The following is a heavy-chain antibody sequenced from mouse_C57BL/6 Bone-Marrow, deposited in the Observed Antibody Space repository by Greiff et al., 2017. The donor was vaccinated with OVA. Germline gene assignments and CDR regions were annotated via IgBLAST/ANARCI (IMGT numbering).Heavy chain of an antibody. CDR3: ARRGTTVVAPFDY. CDR1: GYAFSSYW. Sequence: QVQLQQPGAELVKPGASVKISCKASGYAFSSYWMNWVKQRPGKGLEWIGQIYPGDGDTNYNGKFKGKATLTAAKSSSTAYMQLSSLTSEDSAVYFCARRGTTVVAPFDYWGQGTTLTVSS. V-gene: IGHV1-80*01. J-gene: IGHJ2*01. CDR2: IYPGDGDT. D-gene: IGHD1-1*01.